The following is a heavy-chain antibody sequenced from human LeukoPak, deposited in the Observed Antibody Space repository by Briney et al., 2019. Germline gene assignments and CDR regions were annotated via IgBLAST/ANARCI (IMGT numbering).Heavy chain of an antibody. CDR1: GYTFTNYY. CDR3: ARASNWNYDVDY. CDR2: INPTGAGT. J-gene: IGHJ4*02. Sequence: GDSLKVSCKASGYTFTNYYMHWVRQATGQGLEWMGIINPTGAGTSYAQKFQGRVTMTRDMSTSTVYMELSSLRSEDTAVYYCARASNWNYDVDYWGQGTLVTVSS. D-gene: IGHD1-7*01. V-gene: IGHV1-46*01.